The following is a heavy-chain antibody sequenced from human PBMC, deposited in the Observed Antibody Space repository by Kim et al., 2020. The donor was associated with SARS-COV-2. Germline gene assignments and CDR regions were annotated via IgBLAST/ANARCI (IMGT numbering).Heavy chain of an antibody. Sequence: GGSLRLSCVASGFTFSSYEMNWVRQAPGKELEWVSYIIGSGTTIYYADSVRGRFTISRDNDKNSLYLQMNSLRAEDTAVYYCARGPNYSPFDYWGQGTLV. CDR2: IIGSGTTI. J-gene: IGHJ4*02. CDR3: ARGPNYSPFDY. V-gene: IGHV3-48*03. CDR1: GFTFSSYE. D-gene: IGHD4-4*01.